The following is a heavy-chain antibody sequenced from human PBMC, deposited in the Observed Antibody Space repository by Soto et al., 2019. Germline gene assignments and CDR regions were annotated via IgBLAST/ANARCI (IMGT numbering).Heavy chain of an antibody. Sequence: GGSLRLSCAASGFTFSDAWMSWVRQAPGKGLEWVGRVKSKTHGETTDYGAPVKGRFIISRDDSKRTLYLQMSGLKTEDTAVYYCTGGARTISGVVIGDFDSWGQGTLVTVSS. CDR1: GFTFSDAW. D-gene: IGHD3-3*01. CDR2: VKSKTHGETT. J-gene: IGHJ4*02. V-gene: IGHV3-15*01. CDR3: TGGARTISGVVIGDFDS.